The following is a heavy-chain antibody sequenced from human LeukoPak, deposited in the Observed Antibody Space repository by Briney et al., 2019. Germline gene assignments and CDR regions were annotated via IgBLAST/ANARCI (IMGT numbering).Heavy chain of an antibody. V-gene: IGHV1-2*04. J-gene: IGHJ4*02. D-gene: IGHD6-13*01. CDR2: INPNSGGT. CDR1: GYTFTVYY. CDR3: ARGGIAAAGTDY. Sequence: ASVKVSCKASGYTFTVYYIHWVRQAPGQGLEWMGWINPNSGGTNYAPKFQGWVTMTRDTSISTAYMELSRLRSDDTAVYYCARGGIAAAGTDYWGQGTLVTVSS.